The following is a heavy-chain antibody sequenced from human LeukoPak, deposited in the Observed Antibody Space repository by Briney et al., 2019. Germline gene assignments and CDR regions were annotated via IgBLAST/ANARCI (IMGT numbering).Heavy chain of an antibody. V-gene: IGHV1-2*06. CDR2: INPNSGGT. CDR3: AIVGATVGWFDP. D-gene: IGHD1-26*01. CDR1: GYTFTGYY. Sequence: ASVKVSCKASGYTFTGYYMQWVRQAPGQGLEWMGRINPNSGGTNYAQKFQGRVTMTRDTSISTAYMELSRLRSDDTAVYYCAIVGATVGWFDPWGQGTLVTVSS. J-gene: IGHJ5*02.